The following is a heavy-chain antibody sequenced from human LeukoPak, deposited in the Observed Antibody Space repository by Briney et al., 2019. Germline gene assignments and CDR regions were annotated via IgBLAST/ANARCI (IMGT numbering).Heavy chain of an antibody. Sequence: SETLSLTCTVSGGSISSYYWSWIRQPAGKGLEWIGRIYISGSTNYNPSLKSRVTMSVDTSKNQFSLKLSSVTAADTAVYYCARDRYYYDSSGYYYFDYWGQGTLVTVSS. CDR2: IYISGST. V-gene: IGHV4-4*07. D-gene: IGHD3-22*01. CDR3: ARDRYYYDSSGYYYFDY. CDR1: GGSISSYY. J-gene: IGHJ4*02.